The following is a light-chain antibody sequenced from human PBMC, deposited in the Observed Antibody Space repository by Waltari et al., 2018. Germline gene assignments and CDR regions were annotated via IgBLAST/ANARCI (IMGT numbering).Light chain of an antibody. V-gene: IGKV1-39*01. CDR3: QQSYNMWA. J-gene: IGKJ1*01. Sequence: DIQMTQSPSSLSASVGDRVTITCRASESIRTYLNWYQHTAGRAPKLLIYATSSLQSGVPSRFSGSVSETDFTLTITSLQPEDFATYYCQQSYNMWAFGQGTKVEIK. CDR1: ESIRTY. CDR2: ATS.